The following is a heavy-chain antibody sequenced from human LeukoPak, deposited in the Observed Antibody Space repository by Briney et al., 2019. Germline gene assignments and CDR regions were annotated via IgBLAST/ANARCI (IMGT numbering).Heavy chain of an antibody. Sequence: GASVKVSCKASGGTFSSYAISWVRQAPGQGLEWMGGIIPIFGTANYAQKFQGRVTITADESTSTAYMELSSLRSEDTAVYYCAREFLTGYYSYFDYWGQGNLVTVSS. CDR2: IIPIFGTA. D-gene: IGHD3-9*01. CDR1: GGTFSSYA. J-gene: IGHJ4*02. CDR3: AREFLTGYYSYFDY. V-gene: IGHV1-69*13.